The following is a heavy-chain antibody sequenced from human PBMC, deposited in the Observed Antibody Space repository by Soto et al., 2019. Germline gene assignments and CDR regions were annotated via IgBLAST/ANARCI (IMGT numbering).Heavy chain of an antibody. CDR3: ARDFYDGSLHKYYYYYGMDV. J-gene: IGHJ6*02. CDR2: INHSGST. V-gene: IGHV4-34*01. CDR1: GGSFSGYY. D-gene: IGHD5-12*01. Sequence: SGTLSLTCAVHGGSFSGYYWSWIRQPPGKGLEWIGEINHSGSTNYNPSLKSRVTISVDTSKNQFSLKLSSVTAADTAVYYCARDFYDGSLHKYYYYYGMDVWGQGTTVTVSS.